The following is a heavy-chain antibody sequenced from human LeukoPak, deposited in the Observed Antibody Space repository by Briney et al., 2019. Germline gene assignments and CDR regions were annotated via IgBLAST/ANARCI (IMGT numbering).Heavy chain of an antibody. Sequence: PGGSLRLSCAASGFTFSSYEMHWVRQAPGKGLEWVSYISSSGSTIYYADSVKGRFTISRDNAKNSLYLQMNSLRAEDTAVYYCARDKSVWGSYSTAFDIWGQGTMVTVSS. V-gene: IGHV3-48*03. CDR3: ARDKSVWGSYSTAFDI. J-gene: IGHJ3*02. CDR1: GFTFSSYE. CDR2: ISSSGSTI. D-gene: IGHD3-16*01.